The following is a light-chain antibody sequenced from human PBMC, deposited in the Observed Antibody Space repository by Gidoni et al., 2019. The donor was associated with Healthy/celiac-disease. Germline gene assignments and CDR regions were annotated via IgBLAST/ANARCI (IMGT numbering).Light chain of an antibody. Sequence: QSVLPQPPSVSGAPGQRVTISCTGSSSNIGAGYDVHWYQQLPGPAPKLLIYGNSNRPSGVPDRFSGSKSGTSASLAITGLQAEDEADYYCQSYDSSLSADYVFGTGTKVTVL. J-gene: IGLJ1*01. V-gene: IGLV1-40*01. CDR3: QSYDSSLSADYV. CDR1: SSNIGAGYD. CDR2: GNS.